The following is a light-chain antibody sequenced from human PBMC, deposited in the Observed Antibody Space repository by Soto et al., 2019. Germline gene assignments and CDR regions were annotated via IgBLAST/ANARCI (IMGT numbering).Light chain of an antibody. CDR2: DAS. CDR1: QSVRTY. Sequence: EIVLTQSPVTLSLSPGERATLSCRPSQSVRTYLAWYQVKPGQAPRLIIYDASRRASGVLARFSGSRSGTAFTLTISSLEPEDFALYYCQQRNTWPPITFGQGTRLEIK. V-gene: IGKV3-11*01. J-gene: IGKJ5*01. CDR3: QQRNTWPPIT.